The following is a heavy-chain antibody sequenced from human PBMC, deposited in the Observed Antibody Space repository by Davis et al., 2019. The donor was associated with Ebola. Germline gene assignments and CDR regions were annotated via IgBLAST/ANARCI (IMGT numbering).Heavy chain of an antibody. V-gene: IGHV3-33*01. CDR3: ARGRLGYYFDY. Sequence: GESLKISCAASGFTFSSYGMHWVRQAPGKGLEWVAVIWYDGSNKYYADSVKGRFTISRDNSKNTLYLQMNSLRAEDTAVYYCARGRLGYYFDYWGQGTLVTVSS. CDR1: GFTFSSYG. J-gene: IGHJ4*02. CDR2: IWYDGSNK. D-gene: IGHD7-27*01.